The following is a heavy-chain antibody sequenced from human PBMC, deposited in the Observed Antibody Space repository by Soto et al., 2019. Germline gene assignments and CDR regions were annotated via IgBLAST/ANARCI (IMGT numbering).Heavy chain of an antibody. V-gene: IGHV3-30-3*01. Sequence: VGSLRHSCAASGGTFISYAMHLVRQATGKGLEWVAVISYDGSNKYYADSVKGRFTISRDNSKNTLYLQMNSLRAEDTAVYYCARDGSIVGATPNYYYYGMDVWGQGTTVTVSS. CDR3: ARDGSIVGATPNYYYYGMDV. CDR2: ISYDGSNK. D-gene: IGHD1-26*01. CDR1: GGTFISYA. J-gene: IGHJ6*02.